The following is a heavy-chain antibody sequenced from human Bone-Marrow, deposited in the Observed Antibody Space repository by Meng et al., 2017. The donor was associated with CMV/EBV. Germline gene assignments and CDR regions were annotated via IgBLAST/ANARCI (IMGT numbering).Heavy chain of an antibody. CDR1: GFTFSSYT. CDR3: ARGQISYHLVYYFDH. Sequence: GGSLRLSCAASGFTFSSYTMHWVRQAPGKGLEWAAVISYDGSSKFYAGSVKGRSTISRDNSKNTLYLQVNSLRAEDTAVYYCARGQISYHLVYYFDHWGHGTLVTVSS. D-gene: IGHD2-2*01. V-gene: IGHV3-30-3*01. CDR2: ISYDGSSK. J-gene: IGHJ4*01.